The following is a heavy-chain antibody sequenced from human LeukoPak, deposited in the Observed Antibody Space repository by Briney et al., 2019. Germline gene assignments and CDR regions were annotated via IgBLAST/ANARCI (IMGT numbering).Heavy chain of an antibody. CDR1: GFTFRSYW. CDR3: ARDRASAFDI. J-gene: IGHJ3*02. V-gene: IGHV3-74*01. CDR2: IKSDGGSS. Sequence: GGSLRLSCVASGFTFRSYWMHWVRQAPGKGLVWVSGIKSDGGSSTYADSVKGRFTISRDNAKNTPYLQMNSLRAEDTAVYYCARDRASAFDIWGQGTMVTVSS.